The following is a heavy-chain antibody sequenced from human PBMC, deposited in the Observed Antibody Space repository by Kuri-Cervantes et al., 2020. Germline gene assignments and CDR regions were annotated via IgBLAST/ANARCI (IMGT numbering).Heavy chain of an antibody. D-gene: IGHD5-12*01. CDR2: INPSGGST. Sequence: ASVKVSCKASGYTFTSYAMNWVRQAPGQGLEWMGIINPSGGSTSYAQKFQGRVTMTRDTSTSTVYMELSSLRSEDTAVYYCARGYEDAAIDYWGQGTLVTVSS. V-gene: IGHV1-46*01. J-gene: IGHJ4*02. CDR1: GYTFTSYA. CDR3: ARGYEDAAIDY.